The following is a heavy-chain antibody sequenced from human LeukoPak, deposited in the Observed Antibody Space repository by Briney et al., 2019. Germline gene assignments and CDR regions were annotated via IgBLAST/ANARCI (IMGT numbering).Heavy chain of an antibody. CDR2: IRNDGSYE. Sequence: GGSLRLSCAASVFTFSDYGMHGVRQARGKGLEGVAFIRNDGSYEYYPDSARGRFTISRDNSRNALFLQMNSLRAEDTAVYYCAKGGSPSHNWFNSWGQGTLVTVSS. CDR3: AKGGSPSHNWFNS. J-gene: IGHJ5*01. D-gene: IGHD2-15*01. V-gene: IGHV3-30*02. CDR1: VFTFSDYG.